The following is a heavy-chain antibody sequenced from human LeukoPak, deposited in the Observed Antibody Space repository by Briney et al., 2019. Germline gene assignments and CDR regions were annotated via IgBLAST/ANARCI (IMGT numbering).Heavy chain of an antibody. CDR1: GDSVSSNSAA. Sequence: SQTLSLTCAISGDSVSSNSAAWNWIRQSPSRGLEWLGRTYYRSKWYNDYAVSVKSRITINPDTSKNQFSLQLNSVTPEDTAVYYCARETPLSSYVIAAPSGMDVWGQGTTVTVSS. CDR3: ARETPLSSYVIAAPSGMDV. D-gene: IGHD1-26*01. V-gene: IGHV6-1*01. CDR2: TYYRSKWYN. J-gene: IGHJ6*02.